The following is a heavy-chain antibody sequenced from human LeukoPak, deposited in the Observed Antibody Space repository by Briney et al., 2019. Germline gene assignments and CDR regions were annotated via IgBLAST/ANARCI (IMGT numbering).Heavy chain of an antibody. V-gene: IGHV4-34*01. CDR1: GGSFSGYY. D-gene: IGHD2-2*01. J-gene: IGHJ4*02. CDR3: ASRGIPAASGVY. CDR2: INHSGST. Sequence: SETLSLTCAVYGGSFSGYYWSWLRQPPGKGLEWIGEINHSGSTNYNPSLKSRVTISVDTSKNKFSLKLSSVTAADTAVYYCASRGIPAASGVYWGQGTLVAVSS.